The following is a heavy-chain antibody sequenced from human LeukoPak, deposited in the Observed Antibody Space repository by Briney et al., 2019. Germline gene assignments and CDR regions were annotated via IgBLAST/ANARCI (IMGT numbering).Heavy chain of an antibody. D-gene: IGHD4-23*01. J-gene: IGHJ4*02. Sequence: GRSLRLSCAASGFTFSSYGMQWVRQAPGKGLEWVAVISYDGSNKYYADSVKGRFTISRDNFKNTLYLQMNSLRAEDTAVYYCAKDQTVVTPYYWGQGTLVTVSS. CDR1: GFTFSSYG. CDR2: ISYDGSNK. V-gene: IGHV3-30*18. CDR3: AKDQTVVTPYY.